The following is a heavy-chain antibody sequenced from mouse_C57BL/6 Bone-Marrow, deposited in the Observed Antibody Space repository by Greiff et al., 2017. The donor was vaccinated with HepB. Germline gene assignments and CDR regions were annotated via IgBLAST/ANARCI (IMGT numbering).Heavy chain of an antibody. CDR3: AREMGNYVRGYYFDY. Sequence: QVQLQQPGAELVKPGASVKMSCKASGYTFTSYWITWVKQRPGQGLEWIGDIYPGSGSTNYNEKFKSKATLTVDTSSSTAYMQLRRLTSEDSAVYYCAREMGNYVRGYYFDYWGQGTTLTVSS. CDR1: GYTFTSYW. V-gene: IGHV1-55*01. CDR2: IYPGSGST. D-gene: IGHD2-1*01. J-gene: IGHJ2*01.